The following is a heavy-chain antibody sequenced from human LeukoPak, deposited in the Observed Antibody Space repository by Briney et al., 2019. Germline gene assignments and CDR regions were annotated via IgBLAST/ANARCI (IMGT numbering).Heavy chain of an antibody. V-gene: IGHV4-39*07. CDR1: GGSISSSTYY. Sequence: SETLSLTCTVSGGSISSSTYYWSWIRQPPGKGLEWIGEINHSGSTNYNPSLKSRVTISVDTSKNQFSLKLSSVTAADTAVFYCASFSESDAFDIWGQGTMVTVSS. CDR3: ASFSESDAFDI. CDR2: INHSGST. D-gene: IGHD2/OR15-2a*01. J-gene: IGHJ3*02.